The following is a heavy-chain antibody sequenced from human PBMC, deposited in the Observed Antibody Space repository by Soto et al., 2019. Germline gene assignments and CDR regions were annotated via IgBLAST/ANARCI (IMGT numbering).Heavy chain of an antibody. J-gene: IGHJ5*02. V-gene: IGHV1-69*01. CDR3: ARAVRGVGVVNFFGWFDP. Sequence: QVQLVQSGAEVKKPGSSVKVSCKASGGTFSSYAISWVRQAPAQGLAWMGGIIPTYGTPSYAQKFQGRVTIAADESTSTAYMELSSLRSEDTAVYYCARAVRGVGVVNFFGWFDPWGQGTLVIVSS. CDR2: IIPTYGTP. CDR1: GGTFSSYA. D-gene: IGHD3-3*01.